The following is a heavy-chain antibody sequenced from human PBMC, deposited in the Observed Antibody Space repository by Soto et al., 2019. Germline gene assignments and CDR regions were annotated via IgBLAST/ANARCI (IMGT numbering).Heavy chain of an antibody. Sequence: QVHLVQSGSDVEKPGASVKVSCKASGYSFTSYGIGWVRQVPGQGPEWMGWISPYKGRTKYAQSVKGRVVMTTDISTNTVYLELRSLRSDDSAIYYCGRCRTDSYAMDVWGQGTTVTVSS. CDR3: GRCRTDSYAMDV. V-gene: IGHV1-18*01. D-gene: IGHD5-18*01. CDR2: ISPYKGRT. CDR1: GYSFTSYG. J-gene: IGHJ6*02.